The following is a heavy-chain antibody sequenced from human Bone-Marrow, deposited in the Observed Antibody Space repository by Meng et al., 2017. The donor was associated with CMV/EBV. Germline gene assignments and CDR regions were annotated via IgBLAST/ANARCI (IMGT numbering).Heavy chain of an antibody. CDR3: ARNSPREGIDY. CDR2: IYYSGST. CDR1: GGSISSSSYY. J-gene: IGHJ4*02. V-gene: IGHV4-39*01. D-gene: IGHD1-26*01. Sequence: SETLSLTCTVSGGSISSSSYYWGWIRQPPGKGLEWIGSIYYSGSTYYNPSLKSRVTISVDTSKNQFSLKLSSVTAADTAVYYCARNSPREGIDYWGQGTRVTGSS.